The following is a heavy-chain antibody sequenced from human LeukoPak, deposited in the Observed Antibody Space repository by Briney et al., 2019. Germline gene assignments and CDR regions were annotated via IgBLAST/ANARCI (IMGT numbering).Heavy chain of an antibody. CDR1: GYSFISYD. D-gene: IGHD3-10*01. V-gene: IGHV1-8*02. J-gene: IGHJ4*02. CDR3: ARGEYYGLGSWGY. Sequence: ASVKVSCKASGYSFISYDINWVRQAPGQGLEWMGWMNPNSGYAGFAQKFQGRVTSTRDTSTGTAYLELSSLRSEDTAVYFCARGEYYGLGSWGYWGQGTLVTVSS. CDR2: MNPNSGYA.